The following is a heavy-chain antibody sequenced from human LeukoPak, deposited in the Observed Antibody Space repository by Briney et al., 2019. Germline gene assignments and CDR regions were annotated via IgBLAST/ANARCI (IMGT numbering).Heavy chain of an antibody. CDR3: ARGPDVVLVSHWSFFDY. CDR2: ISSSGGST. J-gene: IGHJ4*02. Sequence: GGSLRLSCAASGFTFSSYAMHWVRQVPGKGLEYVSAISSSGGSTYYANSVKGRFTISRDNSKNTLYLQMGSLRTEDMAIYYCARGPDVVLVSHWSFFDYWGQGTLVAVSS. CDR1: GFTFSSYA. D-gene: IGHD2-8*02. V-gene: IGHV3-64*01.